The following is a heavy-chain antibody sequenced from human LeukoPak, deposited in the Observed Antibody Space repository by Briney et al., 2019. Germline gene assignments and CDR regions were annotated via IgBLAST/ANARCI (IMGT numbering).Heavy chain of an antibody. CDR1: GGSISSYY. CDR3: ASYGDYYGSGSRSYYFDY. CDR2: IYYSGST. D-gene: IGHD3-10*01. J-gene: IGHJ4*02. Sequence: SETLSLTCTVSGGSISSYYWSWIRQHPGKGLEWIGYIYYSGSTYYNPSLKSRVTISVDTSKNQFSLKLSSVTAADTAVYYCASYGDYYGSGSRSYYFDYWGQGTLVTVSS. V-gene: IGHV4-59*06.